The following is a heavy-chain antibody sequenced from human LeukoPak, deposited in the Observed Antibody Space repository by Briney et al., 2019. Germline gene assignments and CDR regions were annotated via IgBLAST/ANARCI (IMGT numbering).Heavy chain of an antibody. CDR3: AREAVTTPFDY. D-gene: IGHD4-17*01. Sequence: SETLSLTCTISGGSVSDYYWSWIRQSPGKGLEWIGYIYHTGSTSYSPSLKSRVTMSVDTSKNQFSLKLSSVTAADTAVYYCAREAVTTPFDYWGQGTLVTVSS. V-gene: IGHV4-59*02. CDR1: GGSVSDYY. CDR2: IYHTGST. J-gene: IGHJ4*02.